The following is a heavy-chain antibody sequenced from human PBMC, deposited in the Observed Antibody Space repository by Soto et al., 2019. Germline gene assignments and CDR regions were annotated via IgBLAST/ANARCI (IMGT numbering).Heavy chain of an antibody. V-gene: IGHV5-51*01. CDR2: IYPGDSDT. D-gene: IGHD3-16*01. CDR3: ARSPSLNYYYYGMDV. CDR1: GYSFTSYW. J-gene: IGHJ6*02. Sequence: GESLKISCKGSGYSFTSYWIGWVRQMPGKGLEWMGIIYPGDSDTRYSPSFQGQVTISADKSISTAYLQWSSLKASDTAMYYCARSPSLNYYYYGMDVWGQGTTVTVSS.